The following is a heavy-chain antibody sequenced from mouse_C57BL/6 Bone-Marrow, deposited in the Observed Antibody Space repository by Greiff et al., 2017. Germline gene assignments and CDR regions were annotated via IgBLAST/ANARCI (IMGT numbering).Heavy chain of an antibody. CDR2: IDPANGNT. J-gene: IGHJ2*01. CDR1: GFNIKNTY. CDR3: APIYYDYADREFDY. V-gene: IGHV14-3*01. D-gene: IGHD2-4*01. Sequence: VQLKESVAELVRPGASVKLSCTASGFNIKNTYMHWVKQRPEQGLEWIGRIDPANGNTKYAPKFQGKATITADTSSNAAYLQLSSLTSEDTAIYDCAPIYYDYADREFDYWGQGTTLTVSS.